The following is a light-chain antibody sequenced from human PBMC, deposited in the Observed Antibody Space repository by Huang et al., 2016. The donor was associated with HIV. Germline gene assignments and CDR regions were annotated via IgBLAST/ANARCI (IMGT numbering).Light chain of an antibody. Sequence: DIQMTQSPSSLSASVGDRVTITCRAGQDIGNSLAWYQQKPGKAPKLLLFAVSRLQSGVPSRFRGSGSGTDKTLIIDSLQPEDLATYHCQQYYRIPFTFGPGTKVDIK. J-gene: IGKJ3*01. V-gene: IGKV1-NL1*01. CDR3: QQYYRIPFT. CDR1: QDIGNS. CDR2: AVS.